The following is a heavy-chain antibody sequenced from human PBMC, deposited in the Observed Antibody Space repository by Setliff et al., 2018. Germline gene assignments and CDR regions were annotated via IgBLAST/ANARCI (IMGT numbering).Heavy chain of an antibody. D-gene: IGHD6-6*01. V-gene: IGHV4-34*01. Sequence: SETLSLTCAVYGESFDNHYWTWIRQPPGERLEWIGEINHRGFTDYKPSLKSRLTMSVDTSRNQFSLNLGSVTAADTAVYYCARGRGPSSSPQRYYFDYWGQGTLVTVSS. CDR3: ARGRGPSSSPQRYYFDY. CDR1: GESFDNHY. J-gene: IGHJ4*02. CDR2: INHRGFT.